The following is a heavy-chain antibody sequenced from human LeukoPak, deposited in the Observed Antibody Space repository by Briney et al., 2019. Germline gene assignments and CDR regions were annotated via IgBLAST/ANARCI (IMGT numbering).Heavy chain of an antibody. V-gene: IGHV4-38-2*02. CDR2: MYHSGDT. CDR3: ARSKAHLSTSWYGTWFDP. D-gene: IGHD2-2*01. CDR1: GYSVSSGYY. J-gene: IGHJ5*02. Sequence: SETLSLTCTVSGYSVSSGYYWGWIRQPPGKGLEWIGSMYHSGDTYYNPSLKSRVTVSVDTSKNQLSLRLSSVTAADTAVYYCARSKAHLSTSWYGTWFDPWGQGTLVTVSS.